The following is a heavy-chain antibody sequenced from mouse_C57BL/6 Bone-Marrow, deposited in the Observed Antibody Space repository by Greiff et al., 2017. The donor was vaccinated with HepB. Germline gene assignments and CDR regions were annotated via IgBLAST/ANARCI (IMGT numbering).Heavy chain of an antibody. V-gene: IGHV5-15*01. CDR1: GFTFSDYG. J-gene: IGHJ3*01. CDR3: ARGLGAY. CDR2: ISNLAYSI. Sequence: EVQLVESGGGLVQPGGSLKLSCAASGFTFSDYGMAWVRQAPRKGPEWVAFISNLAYSIYYADTVTGRFTISRENAKNTLYLEMSSLRSEDTAMYYCARGLGAYWGQGTLVTVSA. D-gene: IGHD3-3*01.